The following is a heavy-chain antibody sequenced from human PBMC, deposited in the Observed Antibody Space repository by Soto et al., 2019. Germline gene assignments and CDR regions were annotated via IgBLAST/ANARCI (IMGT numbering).Heavy chain of an antibody. J-gene: IGHJ4*02. CDR1: GFTFTNYD. CDR2: MNPSNGNT. V-gene: IGHV1-8*01. D-gene: IGHD1-1*01. CDR3: ARFVHDQLPTIDY. Sequence: QVQLVQSGAEVKKPGASVRVSCKASGFTFTNYDINWVRQATGQGLEWMGWMNPSNGNTGYAQKFQGRVTMTRDTSITTAYTELSSLTSADTAVYYCARFVHDQLPTIDYWGQGALVTVSS.